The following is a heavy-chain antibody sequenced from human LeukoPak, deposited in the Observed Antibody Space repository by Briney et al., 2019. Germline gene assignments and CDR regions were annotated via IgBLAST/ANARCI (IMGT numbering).Heavy chain of an antibody. CDR1: GFTFSNAW. Sequence: GGSLRLSCAASGFTFSNAWMSWVRQAPGKGLEWVGRIKSKTDGCTTDYAAAVKGRFTISRDDSKNTLYLQMNSLKTEDTAVYYCTTDGGLYDYVWGSYRHDYWGQGTLVTVSS. CDR3: TTDGGLYDYVWGSYRHDY. J-gene: IGHJ4*02. D-gene: IGHD3-16*02. CDR2: IKSKTDGCTT. V-gene: IGHV3-15*01.